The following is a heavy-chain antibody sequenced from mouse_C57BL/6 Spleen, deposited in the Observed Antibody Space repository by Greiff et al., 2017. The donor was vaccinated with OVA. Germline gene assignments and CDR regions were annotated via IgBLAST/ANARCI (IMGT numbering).Heavy chain of an antibody. J-gene: IGHJ3*01. CDR1: GYTFTSYT. Sequence: QVQLQQSGAELARPGASVKMSCKASGYTFTSYTMHWVKQRPGQGLEWIGYINPSSGYTKYNQKFKDKATLTADKSSSTAYMQLSSLTSEDSAVYYCARWAQATWFAYWGQGTLVTVSA. CDR3: ARWAQATWFAY. CDR2: INPSSGYT. D-gene: IGHD3-2*02. V-gene: IGHV1-4*01.